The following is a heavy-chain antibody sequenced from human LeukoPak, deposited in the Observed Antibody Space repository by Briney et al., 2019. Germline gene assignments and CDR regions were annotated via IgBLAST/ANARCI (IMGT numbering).Heavy chain of an antibody. Sequence: GGSLRLSCAASGFIFSSYSMNWVRQAPGKGLEWVSSLSFVTTYIYYAESVKGRFTISRDNAKNSLYLQMDSLRAEDTAVYYCARGGNYYGSGSTKGSYFDYWGQGTLVTVSS. D-gene: IGHD3-10*01. CDR2: LSFVTTYI. J-gene: IGHJ4*02. CDR3: ARGGNYYGSGSTKGSYFDY. CDR1: GFIFSSYS. V-gene: IGHV3-21*01.